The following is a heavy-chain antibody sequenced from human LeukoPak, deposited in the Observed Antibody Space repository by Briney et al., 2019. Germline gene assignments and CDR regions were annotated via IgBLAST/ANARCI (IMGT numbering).Heavy chain of an antibody. D-gene: IGHD3-22*01. CDR2: ISSSSNYI. J-gene: IGHJ4*02. V-gene: IGHV3-21*01. CDR3: ARGGIDSRVRYYFDY. Sequence: GGSLRPSCAASGFTFSSYSMNWVRQAPGKGLEWVSSISSSSNYIFSADSVKGRFTISRDNAKNSLYLQVNSLRAEDTAVYYCARGGIDSRVRYYFDYWGQGTLVTVSS. CDR1: GFTFSSYS.